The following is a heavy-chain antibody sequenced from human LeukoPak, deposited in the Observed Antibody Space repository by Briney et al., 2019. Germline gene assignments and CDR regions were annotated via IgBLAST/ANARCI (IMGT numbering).Heavy chain of an antibody. V-gene: IGHV4-4*02. CDR2: INHSGST. CDR3: ARHAAITMVRGVARGYYYYMDV. Sequence: SGTLSLTCAVSGGSISSRNWWSWVRQPPGKGLEWIGEINHSGSTNYNPSLKSRVTISVDTSKNQFSLKLSSVTAADTAVYYCARHAAITMVRGVARGYYYYMDVWGKGTTVTISS. CDR1: GGSISSRNW. D-gene: IGHD3-10*01. J-gene: IGHJ6*03.